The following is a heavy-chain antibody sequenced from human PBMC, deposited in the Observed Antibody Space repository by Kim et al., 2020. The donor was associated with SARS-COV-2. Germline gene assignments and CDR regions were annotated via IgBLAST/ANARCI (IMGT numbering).Heavy chain of an antibody. CDR1: GGSISSYY. Sequence: SGTLSLTCTVSGGSISSYYWSWIRQPPGKGLEWIGYIYYSGSTNYNPSLKSRVTISVDTSKNQFSLKLSSVTAADTAVYYCARAGEELYCSGGSCYPIAFDIWGQGTMVTVSS. D-gene: IGHD2-15*01. J-gene: IGHJ3*02. CDR2: IYYSGST. CDR3: ARAGEELYCSGGSCYPIAFDI. V-gene: IGHV4-59*13.